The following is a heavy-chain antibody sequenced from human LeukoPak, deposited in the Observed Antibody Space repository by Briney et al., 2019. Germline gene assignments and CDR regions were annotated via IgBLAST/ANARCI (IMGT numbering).Heavy chain of an antibody. CDR3: AKEGPIFGVVDGYFDY. CDR1: GFTFSSYG. V-gene: IGHV3-30*02. J-gene: IGHJ4*02. CDR2: IRYDGSNK. Sequence: PGGSLRLSCAASGFTFSSYGMHWDRQAPDKGLEWVAFIRYDGSNKYYADSVKGRFTISRDNSKNTLYLQMNSLRAEDTAVYYCAKEGPIFGVVDGYFDYWGQGTLVTVSS. D-gene: IGHD3-3*01.